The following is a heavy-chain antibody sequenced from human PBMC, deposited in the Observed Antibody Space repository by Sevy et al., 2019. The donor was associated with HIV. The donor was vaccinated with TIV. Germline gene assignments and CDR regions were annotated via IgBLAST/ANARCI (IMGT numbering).Heavy chain of an antibody. J-gene: IGHJ6*02. CDR2: ISVYNGNT. CDR3: ARDEAVAGTRYSGMDV. Sequence: ASVKVSCKASGYTFTSYGISWVRQAPGQGLEWMGWISVYNGNTNYAQKLQGRVTMTTDTSTSTAYMEVRSLRSDDTAVYYCARDEAVAGTRYSGMDVWGQRTTVTVSS. D-gene: IGHD6-19*01. V-gene: IGHV1-18*01. CDR1: GYTFTSYG.